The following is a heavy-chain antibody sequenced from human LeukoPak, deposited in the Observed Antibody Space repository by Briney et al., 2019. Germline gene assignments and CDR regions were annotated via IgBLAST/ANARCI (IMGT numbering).Heavy chain of an antibody. V-gene: IGHV3-23*01. CDR1: GFTFSSYA. CDR3: AKVKVAAAGYDY. D-gene: IGHD6-13*01. J-gene: IGHJ4*02. CDR2: ISGSGSST. Sequence: GGSLRLSCAASGFTFSSYAMNWVRQAPGKGLEWVSTISGSGSSTYYADSVKGRFTISRDNSKNTLYLQMNSPRAEDTAKYYCAKVKVAAAGYDYWGQGTLVTVSS.